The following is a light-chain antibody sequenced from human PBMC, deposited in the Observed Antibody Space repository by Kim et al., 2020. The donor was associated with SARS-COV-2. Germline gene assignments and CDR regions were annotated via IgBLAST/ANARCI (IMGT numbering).Light chain of an antibody. V-gene: IGKV1-39*01. CDR1: QSIITY. Sequence: DIQMTQSPSSLPASVGDRVTITCRASQSIITYLNWYQQKPRKAPKLLIYGASSLPSRVPSRFSGSGSRTDFTLTIGTLQPDDFGTYNCQQGYSTFGQGTKLEI. CDR3: QQGYST. J-gene: IGKJ2*01. CDR2: GAS.